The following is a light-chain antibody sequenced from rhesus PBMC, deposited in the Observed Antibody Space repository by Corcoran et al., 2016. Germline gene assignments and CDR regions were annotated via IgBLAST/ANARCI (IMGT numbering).Light chain of an antibody. CDR2: YTN. V-gene: IGKV1-32*02. Sequence: DIQMSQSPSSLSASVGDRVTITCRASQGISSYLNWYKQKPGKAPKLLIYYTNSLESGVPSRFRGIGSGTEFTLTISSLQPEDFATYYCQQGNSNPLTFGGGTRVELK. J-gene: IGKJ4*01. CDR1: QGISSY. CDR3: QQGNSNPLT.